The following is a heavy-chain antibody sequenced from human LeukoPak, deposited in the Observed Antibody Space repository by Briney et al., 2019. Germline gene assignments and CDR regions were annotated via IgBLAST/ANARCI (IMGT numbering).Heavy chain of an antibody. CDR2: ISYDGSNK. J-gene: IGHJ4*02. CDR3: AREGPVAGTTYFDY. D-gene: IGHD6-19*01. CDR1: GFTSSSYA. V-gene: IGHV3-30-3*01. Sequence: QSGGSRRPSSASSGFTSSSYAMHWVRQAPGKWLEWVAVISYDGSNKYYADSVKGRFTISRDNSKNTLYLQMNSLRAEDTAVYYCAREGPVAGTTYFDYWGQGTLVTVSS.